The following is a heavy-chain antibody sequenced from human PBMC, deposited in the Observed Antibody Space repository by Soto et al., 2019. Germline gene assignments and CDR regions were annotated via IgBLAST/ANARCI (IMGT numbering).Heavy chain of an antibody. CDR3: ASARSGSHLRYYFDY. CDR1: GYTFTSYY. J-gene: IGHJ4*02. CDR2: INPSGGST. D-gene: IGHD1-26*01. Sequence: QVQLVQSGAEVKKPGASVKVSCKASGYTFTSYYMHWVRQAPGQGLEWMGIINPSGGSTSYAQKFQGRVTMTRDTSPSTVYMELSSLRSEDTAVYYCASARSGSHLRYYFDYWGQGTLVTVSS. V-gene: IGHV1-46*03.